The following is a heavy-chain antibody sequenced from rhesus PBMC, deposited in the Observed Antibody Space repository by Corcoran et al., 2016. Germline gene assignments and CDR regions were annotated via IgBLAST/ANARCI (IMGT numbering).Heavy chain of an antibody. CDR3: TTGLYSLDV. Sequence: EVQLVESGAGLVQSGGYLRLSCEASGFKFSTSWMNWVRKGSGKGLEWVARIKRQSDGETPNYATSVKGRFTISRDDSKNMVYLQMNSLETADTAVYFCTTGLYSLDVWGRGVLVTVSS. CDR1: GFKFSTSW. D-gene: IGHD3-28*01. CDR2: IKRQSDGETP. J-gene: IGHJ5-2*02. V-gene: IGHV3-30*02.